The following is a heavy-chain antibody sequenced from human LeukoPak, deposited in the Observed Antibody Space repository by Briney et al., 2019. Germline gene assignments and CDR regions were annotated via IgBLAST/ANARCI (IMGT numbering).Heavy chain of an antibody. V-gene: IGHV1-18*01. Sequence: ASVTVSCKASGGTFSSYAISWVRQAPGQGLEWIGWISTYSGNTNYAHNLQGRVTVTTETSTSTAYMELRSLRSDDTAVYYCARVGAAPGHFDYWGQGTQLTVSS. D-gene: IGHD6-13*01. J-gene: IGHJ4*02. CDR1: GGTFSSYA. CDR2: ISTYSGNT. CDR3: ARVGAAPGHFDY.